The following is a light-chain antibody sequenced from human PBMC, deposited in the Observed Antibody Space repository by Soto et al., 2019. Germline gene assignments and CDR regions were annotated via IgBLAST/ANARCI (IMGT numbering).Light chain of an antibody. J-gene: IGKJ1*01. CDR1: QSIVTY. CDR3: QQSYSTPPWT. V-gene: IGKV1-39*01. Sequence: IPMTQSPSSLSASVGDRVTITCRASQSIVTYLNWYLQKPGKAPKLLIYAASNLQSGVPSRFSGSGSGTDFTLTISSLQPEDFATYFCQQSYSTPPWTFGQGTKVDNK. CDR2: AAS.